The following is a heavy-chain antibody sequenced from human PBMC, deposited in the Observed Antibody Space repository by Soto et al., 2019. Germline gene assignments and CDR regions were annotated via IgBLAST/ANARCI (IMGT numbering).Heavy chain of an antibody. CDR3: ARDRNAAGSDY. J-gene: IGHJ4*02. CDR2: ISSGSTNI. Sequence: QVQLVESGGGLVKPGGSLRLSCVASGFTFSDFYMSWIRQAPGKGLEWISYISSGSTNIFYADSVKGRFPVSRDNAKNSVYLQMDSLRAEDTAVYYCARDRNAAGSDYWGQGTLVTVSS. CDR1: GFTFSDFY. D-gene: IGHD1-1*01. V-gene: IGHV3-11*01.